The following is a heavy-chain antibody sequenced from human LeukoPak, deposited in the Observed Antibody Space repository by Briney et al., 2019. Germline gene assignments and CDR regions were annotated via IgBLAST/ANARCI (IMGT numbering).Heavy chain of an antibody. CDR1: GVTFSSYS. V-gene: IGHV3-21*01. D-gene: IGHD2-15*01. J-gene: IGHJ3*02. CDR3: ARDPGYCSGGSCYYAFDT. Sequence: GGSLRLSCAASGVTFSSYSKNWVRHAPGKGLERVSSISSSSSYIYYGDSEKGRFTMSRGTTTNSLYLQMNSLRPEDTAVYYCARDPGYCSGGSCYYAFDTWGQGTMVTVSS. CDR2: ISSSSSYI.